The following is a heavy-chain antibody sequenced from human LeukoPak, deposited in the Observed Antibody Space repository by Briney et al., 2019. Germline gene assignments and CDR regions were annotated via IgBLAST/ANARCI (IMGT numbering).Heavy chain of an antibody. CDR3: ARRGPSAGMYGMDV. CDR2: ISAYNGNT. CDR1: GGTFSSYG. Sequence: ASVKVSCKASGGTFSSYGISWVRQAPGQGLEWMGWISAYNGNTNYAQKLQGRVTMTTDTSTSTAYMELRSLRSDDTAVYYCARRGPSAGMYGMDVWGQGTTVTVSS. V-gene: IGHV1-18*01. J-gene: IGHJ6*02. D-gene: IGHD6-13*01.